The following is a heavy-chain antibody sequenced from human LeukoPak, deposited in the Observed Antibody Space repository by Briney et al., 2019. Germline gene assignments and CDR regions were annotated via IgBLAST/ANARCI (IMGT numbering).Heavy chain of an antibody. V-gene: IGHV4-39*01. CDR2: TNYSGST. CDR3: ARRYCSGGSCYSDNWFDP. J-gene: IGHJ5*02. D-gene: IGHD2-15*01. Sequence: SETLSLTCTVSGGSISSSSYYWGWIRQPPGKGLEGIGGTNYSGSTYYNPSLKSRVTISVDTSKNQFSLKLSSVTAADTAVYYCARRYCSGGSCYSDNWFDPWGQGTLVTVSS. CDR1: GGSISSSSYY.